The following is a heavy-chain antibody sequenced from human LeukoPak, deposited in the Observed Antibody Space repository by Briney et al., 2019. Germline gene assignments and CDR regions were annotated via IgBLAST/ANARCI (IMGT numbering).Heavy chain of an antibody. J-gene: IGHJ3*02. CDR2: MNPNSGNT. Sequence: ASVKVSCKASGYTFTSYDINWVRQASGQGLEWMGWMNPNSGNTGYAQKFQGRVTITRNTSISTAYMELSSLRSEDTAVYYCARGRRRYNWNYLKADAFDIWGPGTMVTVSS. CDR3: ARGRRRYNWNYLKADAFDI. CDR1: GYTFTSYD. V-gene: IGHV1-8*03. D-gene: IGHD1-7*01.